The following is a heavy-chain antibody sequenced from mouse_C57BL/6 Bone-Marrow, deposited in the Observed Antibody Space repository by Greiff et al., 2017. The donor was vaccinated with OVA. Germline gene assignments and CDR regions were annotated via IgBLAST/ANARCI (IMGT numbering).Heavy chain of an antibody. CDR1: GYTFTDYY. J-gene: IGHJ2*01. D-gene: IGHD2-2*01. Sequence: QVHVKQSGAELVRPGASVKLSCKASGYTFTDYYISWVKQRPGQGLEWIARIYPGSGNIYYNEKFKGKAKLTAEKSSSTAYMQLSSLTSDDSAVYFSARSERLRDYFDYWGRGTALTVTS. CDR3: ARSERLRDYFDY. CDR2: IYPGSGNI. V-gene: IGHV1-76*01.